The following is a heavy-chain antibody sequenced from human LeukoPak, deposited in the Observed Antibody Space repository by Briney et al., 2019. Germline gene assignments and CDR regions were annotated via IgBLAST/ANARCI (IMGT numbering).Heavy chain of an antibody. J-gene: IGHJ4*02. CDR2: ISGSGGST. CDR3: AKAYGSGSYFPTDY. V-gene: IGHV3-23*01. Sequence: GGSLRLSCAASGFTFSSYAMSWVRQAPGKGLEWVSAISGSGGSTYYADSVKGRFTISRDNSKNTLYLQMNSLRAEDTAVYYCAKAYGSGSYFPTDYWGQGTLVTVSS. CDR1: GFTFSSYA. D-gene: IGHD3-10*01.